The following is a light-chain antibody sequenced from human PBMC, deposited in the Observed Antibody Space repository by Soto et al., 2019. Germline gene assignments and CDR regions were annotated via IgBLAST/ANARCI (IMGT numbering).Light chain of an antibody. Sequence: EIVMTQSPATLSVSPGERATLSCRASQSVSSNLAWYQQKPGQAPRLLIYGASTRATGIPARFSGSGSGTELTLTNSSRQSEDCAVYYCQQYNNWPPFTFGPGTKVDI. CDR1: QSVSSN. CDR3: QQYNNWPPFT. J-gene: IGKJ3*01. CDR2: GAS. V-gene: IGKV3-15*01.